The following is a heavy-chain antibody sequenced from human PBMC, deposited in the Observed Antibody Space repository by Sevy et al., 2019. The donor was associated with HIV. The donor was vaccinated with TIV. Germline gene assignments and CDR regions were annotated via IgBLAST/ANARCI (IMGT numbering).Heavy chain of an antibody. V-gene: IGHV3-11*01. J-gene: IGHJ4*02. CDR1: GFTFSDYY. CDR2: ISSSGSTI. CDR3: ATRSGDVGATPPYFDY. D-gene: IGHD1-26*01. Sequence: GGSLRLSCAASGFTFSDYYMSWIRQAPGKGLEWVSYISSSGSTIYYADTGKGRLTISRDNAKNSLYLQMNSLRAEDTAVYYCATRSGDVGATPPYFDYWGQGTLVTVSS.